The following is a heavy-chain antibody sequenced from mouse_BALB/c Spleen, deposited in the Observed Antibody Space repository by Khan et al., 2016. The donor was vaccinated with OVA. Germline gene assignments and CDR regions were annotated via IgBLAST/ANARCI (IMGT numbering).Heavy chain of an antibody. D-gene: IGHD2-10*01. CDR1: GFSLTNYG. V-gene: IGHV2-6-1*01. J-gene: IGHJ4*01. CDR2: IWSDGST. CDR3: ARQPYYHYNIMDY. Sequence: VQLQESGPGLVAPSQSLSITCTISGFSLTNYGVHWVRQPPGKGLEWLVVIWSDGSTTYNSALKSRLTITKDNSKSQVFLKMNSHQSEDTAVYFCARQPYYHYNIMDYWGQGTSVTVSS.